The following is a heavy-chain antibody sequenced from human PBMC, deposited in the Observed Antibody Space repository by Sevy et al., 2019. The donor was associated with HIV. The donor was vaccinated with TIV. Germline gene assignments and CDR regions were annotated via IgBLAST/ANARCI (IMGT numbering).Heavy chain of an antibody. V-gene: IGHV4-39*01. CDR3: ARSNPYYDFWSGYMTSGYFDF. Sequence: SETLSLTCFVSGDSISSSSYYWGWIRQPPGKGLEWIASISYSGNTYYNPSLKSRTTMSIDTSKNQFFLTLNSVTAPDAAVYYCARSNPYYDFWSGYMTSGYFDFWGPGTLVTVSS. CDR1: GDSISSSSYY. J-gene: IGHJ4*02. CDR2: ISYSGNT. D-gene: IGHD3-3*01.